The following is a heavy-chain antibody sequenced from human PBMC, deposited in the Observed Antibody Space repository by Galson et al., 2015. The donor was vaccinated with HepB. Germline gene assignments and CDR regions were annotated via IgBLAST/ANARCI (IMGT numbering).Heavy chain of an antibody. V-gene: IGHV4-59*06. CDR3: ARDKGDSTGNYFDY. J-gene: IGHJ4*02. D-gene: IGHD2-21*02. Sequence: TLSLTCTVSGGSISSYYWSWIRQHPGKGLEWIGYIYYSGSTYYNPSLKSRVTISVDTSKNQLSLKLSSVTAADTAVYYCARDKGDSTGNYFDYWGQGTLVTVSS. CDR2: IYYSGST. CDR1: GGSISSYY.